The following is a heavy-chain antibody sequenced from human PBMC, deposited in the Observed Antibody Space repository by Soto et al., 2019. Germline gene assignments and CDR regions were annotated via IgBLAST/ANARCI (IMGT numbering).Heavy chain of an antibody. J-gene: IGHJ2*01. CDR2: ISGSGIST. Sequence: DVQLLESGGGLVQPGGSLRLSCAASGFTFSSYAMSWVRQAPVKGLEWVSGISGSGISTHYADSVKGRFTVSRDNSKNTLYLQMNSLRAEDTAVYNCAKEPVGPDWYFDLWGRGTLVTVSS. V-gene: IGHV3-23*01. CDR1: GFTFSSYA. CDR3: AKEPVGPDWYFDL.